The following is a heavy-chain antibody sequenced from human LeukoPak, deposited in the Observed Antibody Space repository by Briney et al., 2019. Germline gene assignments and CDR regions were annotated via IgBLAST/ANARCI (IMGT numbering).Heavy chain of an antibody. CDR2: FDPEDGET. Sequence: ASVKVSCKVSGYTLTELSMHWVRQAPGKGLEWMGGFDPEDGETIYAQKFQGRVTMTEDTSTDTAYMVLSSLRSEDTAVYYCATWVYYDILTGYYIHPGPSSHWFDPWGQGTLVTVSS. V-gene: IGHV1-24*01. CDR3: ATWVYYDILTGYYIHPGPSSHWFDP. J-gene: IGHJ5*02. CDR1: GYTLTELS. D-gene: IGHD3-9*01.